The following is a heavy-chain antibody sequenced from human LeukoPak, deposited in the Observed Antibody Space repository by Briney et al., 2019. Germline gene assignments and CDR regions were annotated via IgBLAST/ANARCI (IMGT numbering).Heavy chain of an antibody. V-gene: IGHV3-7*03. CDR1: GFNFRDHW. J-gene: IGHJ4*02. CDR2: IKTDGSET. D-gene: IGHD6-19*01. Sequence: PGGSLRLSCAVSGFNFRDHWMDWARQAPGKGLEWVGHIKTDGSETYYVDSLKGRFSISRDNTNNALYLQMNSLRVEDTAVYYCAKNNGWFHLAQWGQGTLVTVSS. CDR3: AKNNGWFHLAQ.